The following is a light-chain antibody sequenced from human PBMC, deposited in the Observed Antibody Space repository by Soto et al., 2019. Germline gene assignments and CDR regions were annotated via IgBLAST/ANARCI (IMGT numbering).Light chain of an antibody. CDR3: QQYNSYV. J-gene: IGKJ3*01. CDR1: QSIGNW. CDR2: KSS. Sequence: VQMTQTPSSLSASVGDRVILTCRASQSIGNWLAWYQQKPGKAPKLLIYKSSSLESGVPTRFSGSGSGTDFTLTISILQPEDFANYDCQQYNSYVFGPGTKVDI. V-gene: IGKV1-5*03.